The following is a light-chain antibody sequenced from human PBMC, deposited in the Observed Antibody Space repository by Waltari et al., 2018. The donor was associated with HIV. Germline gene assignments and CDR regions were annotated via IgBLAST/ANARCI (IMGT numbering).Light chain of an antibody. CDR2: GTS. CDR3: QQRSNWPLT. J-gene: IGKJ4*01. CDR1: QSVYDY. Sequence: EIVMTQSPATLSLSPGERATLSCRASQSVYDYVAWYQQKPGQAPRLLIYGTSNRATGVPARFSGSGSGTDFTLTIGSLEPEDFAVYYCQQRSNWPLTFGGGTQVEIK. V-gene: IGKV3-11*01.